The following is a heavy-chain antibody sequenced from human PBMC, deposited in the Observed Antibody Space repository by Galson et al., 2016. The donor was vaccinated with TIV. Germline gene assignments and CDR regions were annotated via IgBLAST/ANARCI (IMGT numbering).Heavy chain of an antibody. V-gene: IGHV1-3*01. CDR1: GYTFTSHT. J-gene: IGHJ3*02. Sequence: SVKVSCKASGYTFTSHTMHWVRQAPGQRLEWMGWINVGNGNTKYVQKFKGRVTITSDTSARIAYMELSTLTSEDTAMYYCARDRLGAKRAFDIWGQGTLVT. CDR2: INVGNGNT. CDR3: ARDRLGAKRAFDI. D-gene: IGHD3-16*01.